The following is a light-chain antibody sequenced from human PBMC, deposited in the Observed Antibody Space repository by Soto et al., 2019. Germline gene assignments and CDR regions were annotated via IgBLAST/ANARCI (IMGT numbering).Light chain of an antibody. CDR3: QHYYTYPWT. J-gene: IGKJ1*01. Sequence: AVLLTQSPSSFSASTGDRATITCRASQDIHNYLAWYQQVPGKAPKLLLYASSILQTGVPSRFSGSGSGTDFTLTSDGLQSDEFVNYFCQHYYTYPWTFGQGTTVE. CDR1: QDIHNY. V-gene: IGKV1-8*01. CDR2: ASS.